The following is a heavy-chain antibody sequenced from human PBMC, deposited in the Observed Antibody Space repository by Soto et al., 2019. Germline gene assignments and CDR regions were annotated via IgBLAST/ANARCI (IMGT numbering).Heavy chain of an antibody. D-gene: IGHD1-20*01. CDR2: INAGNGNT. V-gene: IGHV1-3*01. J-gene: IGHJ4*02. Sequence: QVQLVQSGAEVKKPGASVKVSCKASGYTFTSYAMHWVRQAPGQRREWMGWINAGNGNTKYSQKFQGRVTITRDTSASTAYMELGSLRSEDTAVYYCARDFRFFIAGYYYFDYWGQGTLVTVSS. CDR3: ARDFRFFIAGYYYFDY. CDR1: GYTFTSYA.